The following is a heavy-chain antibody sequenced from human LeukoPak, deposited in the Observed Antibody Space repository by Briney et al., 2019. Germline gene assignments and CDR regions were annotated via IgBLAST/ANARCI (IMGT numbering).Heavy chain of an antibody. CDR3: ARRWNYGRNYYIDV. V-gene: IGHV4-34*01. Sequence: PSETLSLTCAVYGGSFSNYYWSWMRQPPGKGLEWSGEINDSGRTNYNPSLMSRVTVSVDTSKNQFSLRLTSVTATDTAVYYCARRWNYGRNYYIDVWGKGATVSVSS. CDR2: INDSGRT. D-gene: IGHD1-7*01. CDR1: GGSFSNYY. J-gene: IGHJ6*03.